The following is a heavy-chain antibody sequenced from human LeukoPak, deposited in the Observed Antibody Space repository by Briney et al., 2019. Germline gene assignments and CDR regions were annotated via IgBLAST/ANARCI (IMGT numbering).Heavy chain of an antibody. J-gene: IGHJ6*04. V-gene: IGHV3-11*04. CDR1: AFTFSDYY. Sequence: GGSLRLSCAASAFTFSDYYMSWIRQAPGKGLEWVSYISSNDTTIYYAGSVKGRFTISRDNAKNSLYLQMNSLRAEDTAVYYCAELGITMIGGVWGKGTTVTISS. D-gene: IGHD3-10*02. CDR2: ISSNDTTI. CDR3: AELGITMIGGV.